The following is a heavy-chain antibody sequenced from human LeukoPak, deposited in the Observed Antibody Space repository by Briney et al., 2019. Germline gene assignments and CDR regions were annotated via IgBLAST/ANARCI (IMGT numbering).Heavy chain of an antibody. D-gene: IGHD4-23*01. CDR3: AKFDAGGNSLNDAFDI. CDR1: GFTFSSYA. Sequence: GGSLRLSGAASGFTFSSYAMSWVRQAPGKGLERVSAISGSGGSTYYADSVKGRFTISRDNSKNTLYLQMNSLRAEDTAVYYCAKFDAGGNSLNDAFDIWGQGTVVTVSS. V-gene: IGHV3-23*01. J-gene: IGHJ3*02. CDR2: ISGSGGST.